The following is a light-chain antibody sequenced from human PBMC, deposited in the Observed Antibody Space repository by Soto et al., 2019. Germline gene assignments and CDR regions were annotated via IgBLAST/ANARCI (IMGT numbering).Light chain of an antibody. CDR2: RNN. CDR1: SSNIGSNY. Sequence: QSVLTQAPSASGTPGQRVTISCSGSSSNIGSNYVYWYQQLPGTAPTLLIYRNNQQPSGVPDRFSGSKSGTSSSLAISGLRSEDEDDYYWAAWDDSLGVVFGGGTKVTVL. V-gene: IGLV1-47*01. CDR3: AAWDDSLGVV. J-gene: IGLJ2*01.